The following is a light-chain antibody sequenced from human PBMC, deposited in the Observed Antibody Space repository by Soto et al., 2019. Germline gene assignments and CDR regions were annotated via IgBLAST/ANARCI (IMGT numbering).Light chain of an antibody. Sequence: EIVLTQSPATLSLSPGERATLSCRASQSVSSYLAWYQQKPGQAHRLLIYDASNRATGIPARFSGSGSGTDFTLTIRSLEPEDFAVYYCQQRSNWPLTFGGGTKVDIK. J-gene: IGKJ4*01. CDR2: DAS. CDR1: QSVSSY. V-gene: IGKV3-11*01. CDR3: QQRSNWPLT.